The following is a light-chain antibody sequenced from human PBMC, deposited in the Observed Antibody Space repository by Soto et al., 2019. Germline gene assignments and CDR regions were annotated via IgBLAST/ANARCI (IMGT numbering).Light chain of an antibody. CDR2: EGS. CDR1: SSDVGSYNL. CDR3: CSYAGISTVV. J-gene: IGLJ2*01. V-gene: IGLV2-23*01. Sequence: QSALTQPASVSGSPGQSITISCTGTSSDVGSYNLVSWYQQHPGKAPKLMIYEGSKRPSGVSNRFSGSKSGNTASLTISGLQAEDAADYYCCSYAGISTVVFGGGTKLTVI.